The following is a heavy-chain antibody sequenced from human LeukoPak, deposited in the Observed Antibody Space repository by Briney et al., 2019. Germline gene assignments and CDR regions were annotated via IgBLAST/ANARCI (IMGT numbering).Heavy chain of an antibody. Sequence: SSETLSLTCAVYGGSFSGYCWSWIRQPPGKGLEWIGEINHSGSTNYNPSLKSRVTISVDTSKNQFSLKLSSVTAADTAVYYCARGEDDYGDYYFDYWGQGTLVTVSS. D-gene: IGHD4-17*01. CDR1: GGSFSGYC. V-gene: IGHV4-34*01. J-gene: IGHJ4*02. CDR3: ARGEDDYGDYYFDY. CDR2: INHSGST.